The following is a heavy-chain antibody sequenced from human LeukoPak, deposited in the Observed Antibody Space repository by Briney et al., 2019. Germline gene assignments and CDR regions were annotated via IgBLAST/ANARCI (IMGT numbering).Heavy chain of an antibody. CDR2: IYYSGST. J-gene: IGHJ5*02. V-gene: IGHV4-31*03. D-gene: IGHD2-8*01. Sequence: PSETLSLTCTVSGGPISSSSYYWSWIRQHPGKGLEWIGYIYYSGSTYYNPSLKSRVTISVDTSKNQFSLKLSSVTAADTAVYYCAREDIVQEEFDPWGQGTLVTVSS. CDR1: GGPISSSSYY. CDR3: AREDIVQEEFDP.